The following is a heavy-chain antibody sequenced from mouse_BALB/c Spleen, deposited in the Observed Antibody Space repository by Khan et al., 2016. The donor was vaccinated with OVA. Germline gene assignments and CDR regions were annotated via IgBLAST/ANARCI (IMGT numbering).Heavy chain of an antibody. Sequence: QVQLKQSGAELVRPGASVKLSCKTSGYTFTNYSIHWVQQTPGQGLEWIAIIYPGSDNTYYNEKFKDKATLTADKSYSTPYMQMSSLKSEDSAVYVCARAEYGYCMDYWGQGTTVTVSS. V-gene: IGHV1-76*01. CDR2: IYPGSDNT. CDR3: ARAEYGYCMDY. D-gene: IGHD2-10*02. J-gene: IGHJ4*01. CDR1: GYTFTNYS.